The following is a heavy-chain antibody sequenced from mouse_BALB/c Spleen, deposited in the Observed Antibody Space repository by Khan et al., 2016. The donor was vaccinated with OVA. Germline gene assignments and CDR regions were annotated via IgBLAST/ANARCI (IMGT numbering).Heavy chain of an antibody. Sequence: EVQLVESGPGLVKPSQSLSLTCTVTGYSITSGYGWNWIRQFPGNKLEWMGYISYSGCTNYNPSLKSRISITRDTSKNQFFLQLNSVTTEDTATYYCAITARIKYWGQGTTLTVSS. J-gene: IGHJ2*01. CDR2: ISYSGCT. CDR3: AITARIKY. CDR1: GYSITSGYG. D-gene: IGHD1-2*01. V-gene: IGHV3-2*02.